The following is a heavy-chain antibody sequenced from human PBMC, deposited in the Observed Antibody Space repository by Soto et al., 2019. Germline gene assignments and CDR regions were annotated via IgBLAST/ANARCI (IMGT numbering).Heavy chain of an antibody. CDR1: GGSISSYY. CDR3: ARRIVATTSYYYYYYMDV. V-gene: IGHV4-59*08. D-gene: IGHD5-12*01. Sequence: SETLSLTCTVSGGSISSYYWSWIRQPPGKGLEWIGYIYYSGSTNYNPSLKSRVTISVDTSKNQFSLKLSSVTAADTAVYYCARRIVATTSYYYYYYMDVWGKGTTVTVS. CDR2: IYYSGST. J-gene: IGHJ6*03.